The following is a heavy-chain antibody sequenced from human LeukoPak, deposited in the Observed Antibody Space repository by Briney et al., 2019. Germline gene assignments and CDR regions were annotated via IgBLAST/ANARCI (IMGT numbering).Heavy chain of an antibody. J-gene: IGHJ1*01. CDR2: IYSGGST. V-gene: IGHV3-53*01. CDR3: ARAVGRELLHL. D-gene: IGHD1-26*01. CDR1: GFTVSSNY. Sequence: GGSLRLSCAASGFTVSSNYMSWVRQAPGKGLEWVSIIYSGGSTYYADSVKGRFTISRDNSKNTLYLQMNSLRAEDTAVYYCARAVGRELLHLWGQCTLVTVSS.